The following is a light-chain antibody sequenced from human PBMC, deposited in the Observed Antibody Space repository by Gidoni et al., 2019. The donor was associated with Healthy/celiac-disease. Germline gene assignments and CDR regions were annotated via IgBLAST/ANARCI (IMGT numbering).Light chain of an antibody. CDR1: QDISKY. CDR2: DAS. CDR3: QQYDNLPLT. V-gene: IGKV1-33*01. J-gene: IGKJ4*01. Sequence: DIQMTQSPSSLSASVGDTVTITCQASQDISKYLTWYQQKPGKAPKLLIYDASNLQTGVPSRFSGSGSGTDFTFTISSLQPEDIATYYCQQYDNLPLTLGGGTKVEIK.